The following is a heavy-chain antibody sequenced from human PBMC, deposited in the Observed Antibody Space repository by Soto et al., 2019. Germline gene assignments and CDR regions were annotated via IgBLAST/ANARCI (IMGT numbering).Heavy chain of an antibody. D-gene: IGHD3-10*01. CDR1: GFAFSSYA. V-gene: IGHV3-30-3*01. CDR3: ARDLSGSGD. J-gene: IGHJ4*02. CDR2: ISYDGSNK. Sequence: QVQLVESGGGVVQPGRSLRLSWAASGFAFSSYAIHWVRQAPGKGLEWVAVISYDGSNKYYADSVKGRFTISRDNSKNTLYLQMNSLRAEDTAVYYCARDLSGSGDWGQGTLVTVSS.